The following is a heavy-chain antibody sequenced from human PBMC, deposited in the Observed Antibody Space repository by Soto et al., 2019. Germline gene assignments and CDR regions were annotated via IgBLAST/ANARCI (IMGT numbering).Heavy chain of an antibody. Sequence: QVQLVQSGAEVKKPGSSVKVSCKASGGTFSSYAISWVRQAPGQGLEWMGGIIPIFGTTNYAQKSQGRGTLTADEATSTDYMELSSLRSEDTAVYYCARVVTVVKSFHYWYFDLWGRGTLVTVSS. CDR1: GGTFSSYA. J-gene: IGHJ2*01. CDR3: ARVVTVVKSFHYWYFDL. D-gene: IGHD2-15*01. CDR2: IIPIFGTT. V-gene: IGHV1-69*12.